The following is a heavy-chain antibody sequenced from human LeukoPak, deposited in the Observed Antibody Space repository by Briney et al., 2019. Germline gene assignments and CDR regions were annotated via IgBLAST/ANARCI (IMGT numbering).Heavy chain of an antibody. Sequence: SETLSLTCAVSGGSIGSSTNWWSWVRQPPGKGLEWIGEIYHSGSTNYNPSLKSRVTISVDKSKNQFSLKLSSVTAADTAVYYCARAPRYYDTDWFDPWGQGTLVTVSS. CDR2: IYHSGST. D-gene: IGHD3-22*01. CDR1: GGSIGSSTNW. J-gene: IGHJ5*02. V-gene: IGHV4-4*02. CDR3: ARAPRYYDTDWFDP.